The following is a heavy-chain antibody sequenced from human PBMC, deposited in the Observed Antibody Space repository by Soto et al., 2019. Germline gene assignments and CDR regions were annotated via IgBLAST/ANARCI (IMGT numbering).Heavy chain of an antibody. CDR3: AKARSLYYYYYGMDV. V-gene: IGHV3-30*18. CDR2: ISYDGSNK. J-gene: IGHJ6*02. D-gene: IGHD6-6*01. CDR1: GFTFSSYG. Sequence: GGSLRLSCAASGFTFSSYGMHWVRQAPGKGLEWVAVISYDGSNKYYADSVKGRFTISRDNSKNTLYLQMNSLRAEDTAVYYCAKARSLYYYYYGMDVWGQGTTVTVSS.